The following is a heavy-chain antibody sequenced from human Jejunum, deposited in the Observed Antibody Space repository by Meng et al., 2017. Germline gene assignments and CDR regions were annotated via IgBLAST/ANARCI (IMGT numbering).Heavy chain of an antibody. CDR2: VWHSGAT. V-gene: IGHV4-4*02. CDR3: ARGVLERYFDY. D-gene: IGHD3-10*01. Sequence: HVRLQESGPGPVKPSGTLSLTCAVSGDFTSSSDRWTWVRQAPGRGLEWIGEVWHSGATYYNPSLESRLTISIDTSNNRFSLELSSATAADTAVYYCARGVLERYFDYWGQGALVTVSS. CDR1: GDFTSSSDR. J-gene: IGHJ4*02.